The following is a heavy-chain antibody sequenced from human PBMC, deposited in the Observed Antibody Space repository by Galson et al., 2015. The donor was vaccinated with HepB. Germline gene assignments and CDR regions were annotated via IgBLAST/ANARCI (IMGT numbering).Heavy chain of an antibody. CDR3: ARDDGSKGRAFDI. J-gene: IGHJ3*02. CDR1: GFTFSSYG. CDR2: IWYDGSNK. V-gene: IGHV3-33*01. Sequence: SLRLSCAASGFTFSSYGMHWVRQAPGKGLEWVAVIWYDGSNKYYADSVKCRFTISRDNSKNTLYLQMNSLRAEDTAVYYCARDDGSKGRAFDIWGQGTMVTVSS.